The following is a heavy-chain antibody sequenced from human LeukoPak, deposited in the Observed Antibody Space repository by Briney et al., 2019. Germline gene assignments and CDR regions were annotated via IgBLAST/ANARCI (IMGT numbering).Heavy chain of an antibody. CDR3: ARNPAGIGDY. D-gene: IGHD1-26*01. V-gene: IGHV3-23*01. Sequence: PGGSLRLSCAASGFTFSSWVRQAPGKGLEWVSTISGSGGSRSYADSVKGRFTISRDNSKNTLYLQMNSLRAEDTAVYYCARNPAGIGDYLGQGTLVTVSS. CDR2: ISGSGGSR. CDR1: GFTFSS. J-gene: IGHJ4*02.